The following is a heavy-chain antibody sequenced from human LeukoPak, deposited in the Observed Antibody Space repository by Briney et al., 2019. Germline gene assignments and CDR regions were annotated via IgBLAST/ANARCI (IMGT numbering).Heavy chain of an antibody. V-gene: IGHV4-39*07. D-gene: IGHD6-19*01. CDR3: ARDGHSSGWLDY. CDR1: GGSISSSSYY. Sequence: PSETLSLTCTVSGGSISSSSYYWGWIRQPPGKGLEWIGSIYYSGHTNYKPSLKNRVTISLDTSKNQFSLKLTSVTAADTAVYYCARDGHSSGWLDYWGQGAMITVSS. CDR2: IYYSGHT. J-gene: IGHJ4*02.